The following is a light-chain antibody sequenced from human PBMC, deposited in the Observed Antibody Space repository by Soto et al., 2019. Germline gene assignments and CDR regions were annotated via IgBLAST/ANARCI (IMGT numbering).Light chain of an antibody. V-gene: IGKV1-5*03. CDR1: QSISTW. J-gene: IGKJ2*01. CDR2: NAI. CDR3: QRYNDFQYI. Sequence: DIQMTQSPSTLSASVGERVTITCRASQSISTWLAWYQQKPGKAPKLLIYNAINLQSGVPSRFSGSGSGTEFSLTISSLHPDDFATYYCQRYNDFQYIFGQGTKLEMK.